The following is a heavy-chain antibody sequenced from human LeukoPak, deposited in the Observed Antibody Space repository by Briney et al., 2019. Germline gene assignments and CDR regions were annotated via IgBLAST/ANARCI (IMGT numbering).Heavy chain of an antibody. Sequence: SETPSLTCAVYGGSFSGYYWSWVRQAPGKGLEWIGYIYYSGSTNYNPSLKSRVTISVDTSKNQFSLKLSSVTAADTAVYYCARVPPVETATTYFDYWGQGTLVTVSS. CDR3: ARVPPVETATTYFDY. D-gene: IGHD5-24*01. V-gene: IGHV4-59*01. J-gene: IGHJ4*02. CDR1: GGSFSGYY. CDR2: IYYSGST.